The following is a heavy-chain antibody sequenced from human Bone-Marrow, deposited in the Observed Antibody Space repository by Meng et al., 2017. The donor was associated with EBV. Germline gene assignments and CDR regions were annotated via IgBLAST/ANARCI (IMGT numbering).Heavy chain of an antibody. Sequence: QVQLVESGGGVVQPGRSLRLACAASGFTFSSCGMHWVRQAPGKGLEWVAVISYDGSNKYYADSVKGRFTIPRDNSKNTLYLQMNSLRAEDTAVYYCAKESGDYGDYRFVDYWGQGTLVNVSS. J-gene: IGHJ4*02. CDR1: GFTFSSCG. V-gene: IGHV3-30*18. CDR2: ISYDGSNK. CDR3: AKESGDYGDYRFVDY. D-gene: IGHD4-17*01.